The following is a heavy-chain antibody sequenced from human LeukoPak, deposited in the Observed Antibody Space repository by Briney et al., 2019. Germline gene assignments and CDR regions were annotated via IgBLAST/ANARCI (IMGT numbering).Heavy chain of an antibody. V-gene: IGHV4-59*01. CDR3: ARGARGYSGYEGYYFDS. J-gene: IGHJ4*02. D-gene: IGHD5-12*01. CDR2: IYYSGST. CDR1: GDSIYSYY. Sequence: SETLSLTCTVSGDSIYSYYWSWIRQPPGEGLEWIGYIYYSGSTNYNPSLKSRVTISIDTSKKQFSLKLSSVTAADTAVYYCARGARGYSGYEGYYFDSWGQGTLVTVSS.